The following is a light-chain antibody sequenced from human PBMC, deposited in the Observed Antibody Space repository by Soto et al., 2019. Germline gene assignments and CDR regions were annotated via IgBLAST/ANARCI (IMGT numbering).Light chain of an antibody. V-gene: IGKV3-15*01. CDR2: GAS. CDR1: QSVSSN. J-gene: IGKJ5*01. Sequence: EIVITQSPATLSVSPGERATLSCRASQSVSSNLAWYQQKPGPAPRLLIYGASTRATGIPARFSGSGSGTDFTITISRLEPEDFEVDYCQQRSNWPITFGQGTRLEIK. CDR3: QQRSNWPIT.